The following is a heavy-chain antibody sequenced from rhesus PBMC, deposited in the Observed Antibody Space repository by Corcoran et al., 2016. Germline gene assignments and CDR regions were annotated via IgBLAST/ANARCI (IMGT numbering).Heavy chain of an antibody. J-gene: IGHJ4*01. Sequence: QVQLQESGPGLVKPSETLSLSCAVSGFSISSGYGWSWIRQPPGKGLEWIGYIGGSSGKTNYNPSLKSRCTISKDTSKNQFSLQVSSVTAADTAVYYCARRDTSTGPFDYWGQGVLVTVSS. D-gene: IGHD5-12*01. CDR3: ARRDTSTGPFDY. CDR1: GFSISSGYG. CDR2: IGGSSGKT. V-gene: IGHV4-127*01.